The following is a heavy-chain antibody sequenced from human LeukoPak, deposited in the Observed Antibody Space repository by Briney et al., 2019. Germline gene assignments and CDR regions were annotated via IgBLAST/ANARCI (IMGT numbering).Heavy chain of an antibody. CDR3: AKYLKGGYGSGSYPH. D-gene: IGHD3-10*01. Sequence: GGSLRLSCAASGFTFSSYAMSWVRQAPGKGLEWVSAIRGSGGSTFYTDSVKGRLTISRDNSKNTLYLQMNSLRAEDTAVYYCAKYLKGGYGSGSYPHWGQGTLVTVSS. CDR1: GFTFSSYA. J-gene: IGHJ4*02. CDR2: IRGSGGST. V-gene: IGHV3-23*01.